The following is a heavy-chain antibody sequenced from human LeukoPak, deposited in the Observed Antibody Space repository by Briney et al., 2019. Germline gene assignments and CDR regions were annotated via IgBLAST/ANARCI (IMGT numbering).Heavy chain of an antibody. V-gene: IGHV3-66*01. CDR2: IYSGGST. Sequence: GGSLRLSCAASGFTFSSYAMSWVRQAPGKGLEWVSVIYSGGSTYYADSVKGRFTISRDNSKNTLYLQMNSLRAEDTAVYYCASVNSPVDYWGQGTLVTVSS. CDR3: ASVNSPVDY. D-gene: IGHD4-23*01. J-gene: IGHJ4*02. CDR1: GFTFSSYA.